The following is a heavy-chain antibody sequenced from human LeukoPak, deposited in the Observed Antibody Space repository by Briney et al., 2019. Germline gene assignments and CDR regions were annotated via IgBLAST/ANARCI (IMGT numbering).Heavy chain of an antibody. V-gene: IGHV3-23*01. J-gene: IGHJ4*02. D-gene: IGHD6-13*01. Sequence: PGGSLRLSCAASGFTFSSYAMSWVRQAPGKGLEWVSGISGSGGSTYYADSVKGRFTISRDNSKNTLYLQMNSLRAEDTAVYYCAKDMTATTSIAAAGDFDYWGQGILATVSS. CDR3: AKDMTATTSIAAAGDFDY. CDR1: GFTFSSYA. CDR2: ISGSGGST.